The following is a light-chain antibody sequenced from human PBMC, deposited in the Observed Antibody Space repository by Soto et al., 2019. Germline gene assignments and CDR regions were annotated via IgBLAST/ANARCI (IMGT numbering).Light chain of an antibody. Sequence: EIVMTQSPATLSVSPGERATLSCGASLSVSNNLAWYQQKPGQAPRLLIYGAFTRATGIPARFSGSGSGTEFTLTISSLQSEDFAIYYCQHYNNWPPWTFGQGTKVDIK. J-gene: IGKJ1*01. CDR1: LSVSNN. V-gene: IGKV3D-15*01. CDR3: QHYNNWPPWT. CDR2: GAF.